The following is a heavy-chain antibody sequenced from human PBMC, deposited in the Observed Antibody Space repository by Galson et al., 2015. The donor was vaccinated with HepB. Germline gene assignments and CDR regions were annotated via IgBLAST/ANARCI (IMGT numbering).Heavy chain of an antibody. V-gene: IGHV1-3*01. J-gene: IGHJ4*02. CDR1: GYTFTSYP. CDR3: VFLRGNDLKPLDY. Sequence: SVKVSCKASGYTFTSYPMHWVRQAPGQRLEWMGWINAANGKTKYSQRFQGRVTITRDTSATTAYMELSSLRSEDTAVYYCVFLRGNDLKPLDYWGQGTLVTVSS. D-gene: IGHD4-23*01. CDR2: INAANGKT.